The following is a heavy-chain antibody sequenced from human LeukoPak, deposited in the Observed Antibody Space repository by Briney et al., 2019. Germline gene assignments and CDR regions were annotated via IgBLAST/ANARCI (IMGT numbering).Heavy chain of an antibody. CDR2: ISSSSSTI. J-gene: IGHJ4*02. CDR3: ARDRENSSGYLFDY. Sequence: GGSLRLSCAASGFTFSSYSMNWVRQAPGKGLEWISYISSSSSTIYYADSVKGRFTISRDNAKNSLYLQMNSLRAEDTAVYYCARDRENSSGYLFDYWGQGTLVTVSS. D-gene: IGHD6-19*01. CDR1: GFTFSSYS. V-gene: IGHV3-48*04.